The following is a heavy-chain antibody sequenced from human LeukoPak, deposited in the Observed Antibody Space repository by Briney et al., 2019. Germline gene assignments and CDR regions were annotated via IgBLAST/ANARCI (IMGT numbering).Heavy chain of an antibody. J-gene: IGHJ4*02. CDR1: GGSISSYY. CDR2: IYYSGST. V-gene: IGHV4-59*01. CDR3: ARASVRGYSYGY. Sequence: SEILSLTCTVSGGSISSYYWSWIRQPPGKGLEWIGYIYYSGSTNYNPSLKSRVTISVDTSKNQFSLKLSSVTAADTAVYYCARASVRGYSYGYWGQGTLVTVSS. D-gene: IGHD5-18*01.